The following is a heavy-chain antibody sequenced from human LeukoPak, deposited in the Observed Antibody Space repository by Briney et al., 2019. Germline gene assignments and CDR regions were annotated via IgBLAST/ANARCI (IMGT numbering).Heavy chain of an antibody. Sequence: PGGSLRLSCAASGFSFSGYGMHWVRQAPGKGLEWVAFIHYDGARSYYADSVKGRFTISRDNSRNTLYLQMSSLRPEDTAVYYCAKAIWVAATSSWFCLDYWGQGTLVTVSS. CDR1: GFSFSGYG. D-gene: IGHD3-10*01. CDR3: AKAIWVAATSSWFCLDY. V-gene: IGHV3-30*02. J-gene: IGHJ4*02. CDR2: IHYDGARS.